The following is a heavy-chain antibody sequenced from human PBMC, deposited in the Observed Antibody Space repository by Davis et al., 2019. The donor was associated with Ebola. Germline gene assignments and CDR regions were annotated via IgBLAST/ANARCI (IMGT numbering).Heavy chain of an antibody. J-gene: IGHJ4*02. Sequence: PGGSLRLSCTVSGGSISSYYWSWIRQPAGKGLEWIGRIYTSGSTNYNPSLKSRVTMSVDTSKNQFSLKLSSVTAADTAVYYCARSERPEFDYWGQGTLVTVSS. CDR3: ARSERPEFDY. D-gene: IGHD1-1*01. CDR2: IYTSGST. V-gene: IGHV4-4*07. CDR1: GGSISSYY.